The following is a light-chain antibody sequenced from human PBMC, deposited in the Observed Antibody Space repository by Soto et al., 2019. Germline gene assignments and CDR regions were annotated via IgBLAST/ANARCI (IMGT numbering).Light chain of an antibody. CDR3: SSYTSSSSYV. J-gene: IGLJ1*01. V-gene: IGLV2-14*01. Sequence: QSALTQPASVSGSPGQSITISCTGTSSDVGGYNYVSWYQQHPGKAPKLMIYDVSNRPSGVSNRFSGSKSVNTASLTISGLPAEDEADYYCSSYTSSSSYVFGTGTKLTVL. CDR1: SSDVGGYNY. CDR2: DVS.